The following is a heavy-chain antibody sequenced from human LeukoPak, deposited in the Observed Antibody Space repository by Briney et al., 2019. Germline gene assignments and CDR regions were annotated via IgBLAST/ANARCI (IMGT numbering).Heavy chain of an antibody. CDR3: TWVGARYYFDY. CDR2: IKSKTNGGTT. Sequence: GGSLRLSCVASGFPFNHAWMSWVRQAPGKGLEWVGRIKSKTNGGTTDYAAPVKGRFTISRDDSKNTLYLQMNSLKTEDAAVYYCTWVGARYYFDYWGQGTLVTVSS. D-gene: IGHD1-26*01. CDR1: GFPFNHAW. V-gene: IGHV3-15*01. J-gene: IGHJ4*02.